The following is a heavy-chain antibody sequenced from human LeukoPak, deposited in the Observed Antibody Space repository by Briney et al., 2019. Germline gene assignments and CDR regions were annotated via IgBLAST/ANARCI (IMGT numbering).Heavy chain of an antibody. CDR3: ARESMIVGPTKGYYGMDV. J-gene: IGHJ6*02. Sequence: ASVKVSCKASGYTFTSYGLSWVRQAPGQGPEWLGWINVCNGSTYYAQRLQGRVTMTTDTSTSTAYMELRSLRSDDSAMYYCARESMIVGPTKGYYGMDVWGQGTPVTVSS. D-gene: IGHD1-26*01. CDR1: GYTFTSYG. V-gene: IGHV1-18*01. CDR2: INVCNGST.